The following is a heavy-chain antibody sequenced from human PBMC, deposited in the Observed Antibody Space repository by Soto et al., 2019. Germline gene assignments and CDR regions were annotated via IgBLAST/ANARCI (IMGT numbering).Heavy chain of an antibody. D-gene: IGHD6-19*01. CDR1: GGSISSSSYY. V-gene: IGHV4-39*01. J-gene: IGHJ4*02. CDR3: ARGSSSGWFQFDY. CDR2: IFYSGST. Sequence: SETLSLTCTVSGGSISSSSYYWGWIRQPPGKGLEWIGSIFYSGSTYYNPSLKSRVTISVDTSKNQFSLKLSSVTAADTAVYYCARGSSSGWFQFDYWGQGSLVTVSS.